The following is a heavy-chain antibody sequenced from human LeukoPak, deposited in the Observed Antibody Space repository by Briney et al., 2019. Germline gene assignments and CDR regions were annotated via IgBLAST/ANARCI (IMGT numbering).Heavy chain of an antibody. V-gene: IGHV3-21*01. CDR3: ARGGYFDWLTDY. CDR2: ISSSSSYI. Sequence: GGSLRLSCAASGFTFSSYSMNWVRQAPGKGPEWVSSISSSSSYIYYADSVKGRFTISRDNAKNSLYLQMNSLRAEDTAVYYCARGGYFDWLTDYWGQGTLVTVSS. D-gene: IGHD3-9*01. J-gene: IGHJ4*02. CDR1: GFTFSSYS.